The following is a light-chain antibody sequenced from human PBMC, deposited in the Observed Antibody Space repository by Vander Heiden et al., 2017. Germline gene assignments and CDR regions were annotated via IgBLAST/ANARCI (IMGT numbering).Light chain of an antibody. Sequence: DIQMTQSPSTLSASVGDRVTITCRASESISNYLTWYQQKPGKAPKLLIYKASSLESGVPSRFSGSGSGTEFTLTISSLQPDDFATYYCQQSNTYSRTFGQGTKVEIK. CDR3: QQSNTYSRT. J-gene: IGKJ1*01. V-gene: IGKV1-5*03. CDR1: ESISNY. CDR2: KAS.